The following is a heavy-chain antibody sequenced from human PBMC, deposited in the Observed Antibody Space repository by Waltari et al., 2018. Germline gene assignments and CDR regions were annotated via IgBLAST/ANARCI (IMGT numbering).Heavy chain of an antibody. D-gene: IGHD6-13*01. CDR2: IYYSGST. CDR1: GGSISSYY. V-gene: IGHV4-59*01. Sequence: QVQLQESGPGLVKPSETLSLTCTVSGGSISSYYWSWIRQPPGKGLEWIGYIYYSGSTNYSPSLKGRVTISVDTSKNQFSLKLSSVTAADTAVYYCARAKNKYSSSWYRGYYFDYWGQGTLVTVSS. CDR3: ARAKNKYSSSWYRGYYFDY. J-gene: IGHJ4*02.